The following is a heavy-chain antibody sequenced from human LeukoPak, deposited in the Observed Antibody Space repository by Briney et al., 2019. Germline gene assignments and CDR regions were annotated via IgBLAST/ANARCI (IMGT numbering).Heavy chain of an antibody. CDR2: ISSSGSTI. CDR1: GFTFSSYE. J-gene: IGHJ4*02. D-gene: IGHD6-19*01. CDR3: ATYHRSGWALDY. V-gene: IGHV3-48*03. Sequence: GSLRLSCAASGFTFSSYEMNWVRQAPGKGLEWVSYISSSGSTIYYADSVKGRFTISRDNSKNTLYLQMNSLRAEDTAVYYCATYHRSGWALDYWGQGTLVTVSS.